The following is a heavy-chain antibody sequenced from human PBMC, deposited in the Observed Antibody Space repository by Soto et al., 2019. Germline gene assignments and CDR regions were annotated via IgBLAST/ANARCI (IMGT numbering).Heavy chain of an antibody. CDR2: ISPRSGGT. Sequence: ASVKVSCMASGYTFIDYYMHWVRQAPGQGFEWMGRISPRSGGTNYAQKFQGRVTMTWDTSLNTAYMELSSLISEDTAVYYCARPPGYISDWYYFDLWGQGTLVTVSS. CDR3: ARPPGYISDWYYFDL. J-gene: IGHJ4*02. V-gene: IGHV1-2*02. CDR1: GYTFIDYY. D-gene: IGHD3-9*01.